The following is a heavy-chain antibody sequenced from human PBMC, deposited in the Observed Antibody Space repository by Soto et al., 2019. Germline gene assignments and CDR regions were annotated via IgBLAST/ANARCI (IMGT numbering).Heavy chain of an antibody. CDR1: GYTFTSYG. D-gene: IGHD3-22*01. Sequence: ASVKVSCKASGYTFTSYGISWVRQAPGQGLEWMGWISAYNGNTNYAQKLQGRVTMTTDTSTSTAYMELRSLRSDDTAVYYCARVFSLIVVVITDYYYGMDVWGQGTTVTVSS. J-gene: IGHJ6*02. V-gene: IGHV1-18*01. CDR2: ISAYNGNT. CDR3: ARVFSLIVVVITDYYYGMDV.